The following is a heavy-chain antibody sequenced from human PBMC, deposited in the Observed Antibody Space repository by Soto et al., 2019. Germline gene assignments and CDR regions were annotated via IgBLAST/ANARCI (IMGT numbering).Heavy chain of an antibody. V-gene: IGHV3-7*01. D-gene: IGHD3-3*01. CDR2: IKQDGSEK. CDR1: GFTFSSYW. CDR3: ARDRYSYYDFWSGSLPYYYYGMDV. J-gene: IGHJ6*04. Sequence: GGSLRLSCAASGFTFSSYWMSWVRQAPGKGLEWVANIKQDGSEKYYVDSVKGRFTISRDNAKNSLYLQMNSLRAEDTAVYYCARDRYSYYDFWSGSLPYYYYGMDVWGKGTTVNVSS.